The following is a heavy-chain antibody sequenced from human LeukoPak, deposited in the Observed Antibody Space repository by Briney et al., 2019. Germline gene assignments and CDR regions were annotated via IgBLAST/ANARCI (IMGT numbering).Heavy chain of an antibody. CDR3: AGRGYSYGSEH. D-gene: IGHD5-18*01. CDR2: IYYSGST. Sequence: SGTLSLTCTVSGGSISSYYWSWIRQPPGKGLEWIGYIYYSGSTNYNPSLKSRVTISVDTSKNQFSLKLSSVTAADTAVYYCAGRGYSYGSEHWGQGTLVTVSS. CDR1: GGSISSYY. J-gene: IGHJ1*01. V-gene: IGHV4-59*01.